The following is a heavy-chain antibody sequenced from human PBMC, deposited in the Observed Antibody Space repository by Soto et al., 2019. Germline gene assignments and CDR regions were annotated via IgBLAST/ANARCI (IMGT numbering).Heavy chain of an antibody. J-gene: IGHJ6*02. CDR1: GFTFSSYA. CDR3: ARERGCSGGSCCYYFYFGMDV. D-gene: IGHD2-15*01. CDR2: ISYDGSNK. V-gene: IGHV3-30-3*01. Sequence: GGSLRLSCAASGFTFSSYAMHWVRQAPGKGLEWVAVISYDGSNKYYTDSVKGRFTISRDNSKNTLYLQMNSLRAEDTAVYYCARERGCSGGSCCYYFYFGMDVWGQGTTVTVSS.